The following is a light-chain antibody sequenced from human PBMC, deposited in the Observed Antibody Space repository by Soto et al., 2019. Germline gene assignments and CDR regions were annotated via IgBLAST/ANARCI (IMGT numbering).Light chain of an antibody. CDR3: SSYTSSSTLEV. J-gene: IGLJ2*01. V-gene: IGLV2-14*01. CDR2: DVS. Sequence: ALTQPASVSGSPGQSITISCTGTSSDVGGYNYVSWYQQHPGKAPKLMIYDVSNRPSGVSNRFSGSKSGNTASLTISGLQAEDEADYYCSSYTSSSTLEVFGGGTKLTV. CDR1: SSDVGGYNY.